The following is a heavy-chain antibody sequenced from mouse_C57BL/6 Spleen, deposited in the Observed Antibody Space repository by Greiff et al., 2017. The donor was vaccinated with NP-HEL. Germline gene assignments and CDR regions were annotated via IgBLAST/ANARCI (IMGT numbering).Heavy chain of an antibody. D-gene: IGHD2-5*01. V-gene: IGHV1-82*01. CDR1: GYAFSSSW. CDR2: IYPGDGDT. CDR3: ARHYSNGYFDY. J-gene: IGHJ2*01. Sequence: QVQLQQSGPELVKPGASVKISCKASGYAFSSSWMNWVKQRPGKGLEWIGRIYPGDGDTNYNGKFKGKATLTADKSSSTAYMQLSSLTSEDSAVYFCARHYSNGYFDYWGQGTTLTVSS.